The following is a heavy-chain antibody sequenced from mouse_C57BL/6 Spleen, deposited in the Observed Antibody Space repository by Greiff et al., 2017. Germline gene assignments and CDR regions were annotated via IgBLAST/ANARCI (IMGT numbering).Heavy chain of an antibody. Sequence: QVQLQQPGAELVKPGASVKLSCKASGYPFTSYWIHWVTQRPGRGLEWIGRLDPKRGGTKYNAKYQSKARPLVQKPSSTAYMQLSSLKSEDSAVYFCAIDYGSMDYDAMDYWGQGTSVTGAS. V-gene: IGHV1-72*01. CDR1: GYPFTSYW. J-gene: IGHJ4*01. CDR2: LDPKRGGT. CDR3: AIDYGSMDYDAMDY. D-gene: IGHD1-1*01.